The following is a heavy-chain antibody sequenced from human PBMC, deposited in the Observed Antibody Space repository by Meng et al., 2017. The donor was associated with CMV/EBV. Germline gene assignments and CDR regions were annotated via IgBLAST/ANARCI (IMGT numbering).Heavy chain of an antibody. CDR3: ARDNRRGGVNY. CDR2: IYYSGST. D-gene: IGHD3-3*01. V-gene: IGHV4-30-4*08. Sequence: QGPPPDAGPGLVTPSQTLPLTGSGSCVSSSSCEYYGRWIRQPPGKGLEWIGYIYYSGSTYYHPSLKSRVTISVDTSKNQFSLKLSSVTAADTAVDYCARDNRRGGVNYWGQGTLVTVSS. CDR1: CVSSSSCEYY. J-gene: IGHJ4*02.